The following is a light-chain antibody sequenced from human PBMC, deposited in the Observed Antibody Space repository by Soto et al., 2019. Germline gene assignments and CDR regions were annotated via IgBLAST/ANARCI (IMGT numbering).Light chain of an antibody. V-gene: IGLV1-40*01. CDR2: GNS. Sequence: QAVVTQPPSVSGAPGQRVTISCTGSSSNIGAGYDVHWYQQLPGTAPKLLIYGNSNRPSGVPDRFSGSKSGTSASLAITGLQAEDEADNYCQSYDSSLSGFVVFGGGTKVTVL. CDR1: SSNIGAGYD. CDR3: QSYDSSLSGFVV. J-gene: IGLJ2*01.